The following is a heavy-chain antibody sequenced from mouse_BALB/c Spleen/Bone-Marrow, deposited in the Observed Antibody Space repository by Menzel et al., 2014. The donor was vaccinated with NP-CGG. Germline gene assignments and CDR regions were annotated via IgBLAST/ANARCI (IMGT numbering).Heavy chain of an antibody. Sequence: VKVVESGAELVRPGSSAKISCKASGYAISSYWMNWVKQRPGQGLEWIGQIYPGDGDTNYNGKFKGKATLTADKSSSTAYMQISSLTSEDSAVYFCARGRGWYLDYWGQGTTLTVSS. CDR1: GYAISSYW. J-gene: IGHJ2*01. CDR2: IYPGDGDT. D-gene: IGHD2-3*01. V-gene: IGHV1-80*01. CDR3: ARGRGWYLDY.